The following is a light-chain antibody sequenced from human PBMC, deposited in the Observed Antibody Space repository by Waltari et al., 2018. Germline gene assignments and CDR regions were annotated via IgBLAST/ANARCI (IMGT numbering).Light chain of an antibody. J-gene: IGKJ4*01. CDR3: QQYENLPLT. CDR2: DAS. CDR1: QDISNY. Sequence: DIQMTQSPSSLSASVGDRVTLTCQASQDISNYLNWYQQKPGKAPKLLIYDASNLETGVPSRFSGSGSGTDFTFTISSLQPEDIATYYCQQYENLPLTFGGGTKVEIK. V-gene: IGKV1-33*01.